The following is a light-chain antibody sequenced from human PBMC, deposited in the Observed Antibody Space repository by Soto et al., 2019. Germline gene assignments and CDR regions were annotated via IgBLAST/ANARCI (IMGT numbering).Light chain of an antibody. J-gene: IGLJ1*01. Sequence: QSVLTQPASVSGSPGQSITISCTGSSGDVGAYNFVSWYQHHPGRAPKLILYEVTTRPSGVSSRFSGSKSGNTASLTISGLQADDEATYYCSSYTSTNTPYVFGTGTKVHRP. V-gene: IGLV2-14*01. CDR2: EVT. CDR3: SSYTSTNTPYV. CDR1: SGDVGAYNF.